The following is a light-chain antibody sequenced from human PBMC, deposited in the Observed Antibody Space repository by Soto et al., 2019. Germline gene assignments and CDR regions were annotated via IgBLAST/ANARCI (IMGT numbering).Light chain of an antibody. V-gene: IGKV1-9*01. CDR1: QGISTY. CDR3: QQYENLPT. J-gene: IGKJ5*01. Sequence: DIHSTQSPSFLSASLGDMVTMTFRASQGISTYLAWYQQKPGKAPKLLIYDASILESGVPSRFSGSGSGTDFTFTISRLQPEDIATYYCQQYENLPTFGQGTRLEIK. CDR2: DAS.